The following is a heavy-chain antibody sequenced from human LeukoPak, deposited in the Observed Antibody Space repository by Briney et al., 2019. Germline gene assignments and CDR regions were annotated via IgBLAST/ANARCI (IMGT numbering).Heavy chain of an antibody. CDR1: GFTFTNYG. D-gene: IGHD6-13*01. CDR3: ARPRAAAAGTGFDY. CDR2: IHYSGNT. V-gene: IGHV4-39*02. Sequence: PGGSLRLSCAASGFTFTNYGMHWVRQPPGKGLEWIGCIHYSGNTYYNPSLKSRVTISVDTSRSHFSLRLSSVTAADTAVYYCARPRAAAAGTGFDYWGQGTLVTVSS. J-gene: IGHJ4*02.